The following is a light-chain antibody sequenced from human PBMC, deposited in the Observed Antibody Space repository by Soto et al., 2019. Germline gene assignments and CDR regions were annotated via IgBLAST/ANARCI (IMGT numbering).Light chain of an antibody. V-gene: IGKV3-15*01. CDR3: QQYHTWPIT. CDR1: QGVSRK. CDR2: GAS. Sequence: DIVMTQSPATLSVAPGERVIFSCRASQGVSRKLAWYQHKPGQAPRLLISGASTGATGIPARFSGSGSGTEFTLTISSLQSEDCEIYYCQQYHTWPITFGGGTKVDIK. J-gene: IGKJ4*01.